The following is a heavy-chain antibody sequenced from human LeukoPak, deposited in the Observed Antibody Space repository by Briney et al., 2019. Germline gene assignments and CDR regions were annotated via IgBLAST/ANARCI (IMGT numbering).Heavy chain of an antibody. CDR3: ARGPRGFDY. V-gene: IGHV3-72*01. CDR1: GFSLRDQN. J-gene: IGHJ4*02. Sequence: PGGALRLSCAAFGFSLRDQNMDWVREAPGKGLEWVARSRNKANSYTTEYAASVKGRFSISRDDSDNSLYLQMNRLKTEDTAVYFCARGPRGFDYWGQGTLVTVSS. CDR2: SRNKANSYTT.